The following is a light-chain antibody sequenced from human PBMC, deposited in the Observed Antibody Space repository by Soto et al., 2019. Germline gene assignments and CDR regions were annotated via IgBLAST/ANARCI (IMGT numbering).Light chain of an antibody. J-gene: IGKJ2*01. CDR2: GAS. CDR1: HSIHSSF. V-gene: IGKV3-20*01. CDR3: QQYDTSPYT. Sequence: EVVLTQSPGTLSLSPGERASLSCRASHSIHSSFLAWYQQKPGQAPRLLIDGASSRATDIPDRFSGGGSGTDFTLTVSRLEPEDFAVYYCQQYDTSPYTFGQGTKLEI.